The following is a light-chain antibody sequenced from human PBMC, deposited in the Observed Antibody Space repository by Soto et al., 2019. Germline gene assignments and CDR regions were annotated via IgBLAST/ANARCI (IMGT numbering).Light chain of an antibody. J-gene: IGKJ1*01. CDR3: QQYDSYPWT. CDR1: QRISSW. V-gene: IGKV1-5*01. CDR2: DGS. Sequence: DRVTIPCRASQRISSWLAWYQQKPGKAPKFLIYDGSTLESGVPARFSGSGSGTEFTLTISSLQPDDFGTYFCQQYDSYPWTFGQGTKVDIK.